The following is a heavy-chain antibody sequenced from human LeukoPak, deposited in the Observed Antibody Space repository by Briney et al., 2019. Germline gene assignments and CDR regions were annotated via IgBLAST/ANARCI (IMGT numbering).Heavy chain of an antibody. CDR3: AKRGCDTTTCSYYFDY. D-gene: IGHD2-2*01. Sequence: PGGSPRLSCAASGFTFSSYAMSWVRQAPGKGLEWVSAISGSGGSTYYADSVKGRFTMSRDDSKNTLFLQMNSLRAEDTAVYYCAKRGCDTTTCSYYFDYWGRGTLVTVSS. CDR2: ISGSGGST. J-gene: IGHJ4*02. V-gene: IGHV3-23*01. CDR1: GFTFSSYA.